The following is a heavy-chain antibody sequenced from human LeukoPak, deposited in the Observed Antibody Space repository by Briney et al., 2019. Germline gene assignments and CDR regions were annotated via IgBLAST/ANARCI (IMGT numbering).Heavy chain of an antibody. CDR1: GGSISSGGYY. V-gene: IGHV4-31*03. D-gene: IGHD1-26*01. CDR3: ASGYSGSYFYFDY. CDR2: IYYSGST. J-gene: IGHJ4*02. Sequence: SETLSLTCTVSGGSISSGGYYWSWIRQHPGKGLEWIGYIYYSGSTYYNPSLKSRVTISVDTSKNQFSLKLSSVTAADTAVYYCASGYSGSYFYFDYWGQGTLVIVSS.